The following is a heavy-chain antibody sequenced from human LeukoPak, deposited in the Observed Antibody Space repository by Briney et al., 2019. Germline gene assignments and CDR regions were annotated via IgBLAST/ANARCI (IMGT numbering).Heavy chain of an antibody. Sequence: SETLSLTCTVSGGSISGYYWSWIRQPPGKGLEWIGYIYYSGRTNYNPSLKSRVTISVDTSNNEFSLKLNSVTAADTAVYYCARTYDSPGYYSPDYYYMDVWGKGTTVTISS. CDR2: IYYSGRT. CDR1: GGSISGYY. J-gene: IGHJ6*03. D-gene: IGHD3-22*01. V-gene: IGHV4-59*12. CDR3: ARTYDSPGYYSPDYYYMDV.